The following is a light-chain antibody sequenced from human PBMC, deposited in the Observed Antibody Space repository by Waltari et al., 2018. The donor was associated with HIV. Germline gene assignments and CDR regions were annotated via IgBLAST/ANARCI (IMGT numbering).Light chain of an antibody. CDR3: QSYETSNPVV. CDR2: DAK. CDR1: SGNIASNY. V-gene: IGLV6-57*01. Sequence: NFMLTQPHSVSESPGKTVTISCTRSSGNIASNYVQWYQQRPGTSPTTVIYDAKKRPPEVPGRFSGSTDMTSTPASRTFSGLKTEDEADYYFQSYETSNPVVFGGGTKRTVL. J-gene: IGLJ2*01.